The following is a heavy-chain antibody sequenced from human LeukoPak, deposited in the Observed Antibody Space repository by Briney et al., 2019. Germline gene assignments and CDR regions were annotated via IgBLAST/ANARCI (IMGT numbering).Heavy chain of an antibody. J-gene: IGHJ4*02. CDR1: GYSFISYW. D-gene: IGHD6-13*01. CDR2: IYPGDSDT. V-gene: IGHV5-51*01. Sequence: GESLKISCKGSGYSFISYWIAWVRQMPGKGLEWMGIIYPGDSDTRYSPSFQGQVTISIDKSISSAYLQWSTLMASDTAMYYCVRLSYSSSWFDNYFEHWGQGTLVTVSS. CDR3: VRLSYSSSWFDNYFEH.